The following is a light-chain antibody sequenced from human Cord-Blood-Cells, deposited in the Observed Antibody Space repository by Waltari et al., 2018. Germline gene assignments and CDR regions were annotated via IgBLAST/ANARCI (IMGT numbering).Light chain of an antibody. CDR1: QSVLYSSNNKNY. CDR3: QQYYSTPFT. V-gene: IGKV4-1*01. J-gene: IGKJ3*01. Sequence: EIVMPQPPDSLAVPLAERATITCKSTQSVLYSSNNKNYLAWYQQKPGQPPKLLIYWASTRESGVPDRFSGSGSGTDFTLTISSLQAEDVAVYYCQQYYSTPFTFGPGTKVDIK. CDR2: WAS.